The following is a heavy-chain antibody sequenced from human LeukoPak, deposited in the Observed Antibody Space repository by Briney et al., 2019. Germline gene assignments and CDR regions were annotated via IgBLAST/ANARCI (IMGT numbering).Heavy chain of an antibody. CDR3: ARESSYSGSNGYYFEY. CDR2: INTNTGNP. CDR1: GYTFTSYA. J-gene: IGHJ4*02. V-gene: IGHV7-4-1*02. Sequence: ASVKVSCKASGYTFTSYAMNWVRQAPGQGLEWMGWINTNTGNPTYAQGFTGRFVFSLDTSVSTAYLQISSLKAEDTAVYYCARESSYSGSNGYYFEYWGQGTLVTVSS. D-gene: IGHD1-26*01.